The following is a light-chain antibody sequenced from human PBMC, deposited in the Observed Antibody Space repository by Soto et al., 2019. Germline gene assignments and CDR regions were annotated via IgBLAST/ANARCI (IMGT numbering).Light chain of an antibody. V-gene: IGKV1-39*01. J-gene: IGKJ1*01. CDR3: QQTDKTPLT. Sequence: DIQMTQSPSSLSASVGDRVTITCRASQSISNYLNWYQQRPGKAPKLLIYLASSLSSGVPSKFSGSGSGTDFTLTISVLQPEDSVTYYCQQTDKTPLTFGQGTKVEIK. CDR2: LAS. CDR1: QSISNY.